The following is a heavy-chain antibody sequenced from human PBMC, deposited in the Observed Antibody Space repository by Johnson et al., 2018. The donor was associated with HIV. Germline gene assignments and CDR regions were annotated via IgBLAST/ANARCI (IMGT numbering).Heavy chain of an antibody. CDR3: PRAVAGKFAFDI. CDR1: GFTFSNAW. Sequence: VQLVESGGGLVQPGGSLRLSYAASGFTFSNAWMNWVRQAPGKGLEWVGRVKGKTDGGTTEYAASVNGRFTISRDDSKSIADLQMNSLKTEDTAGYYCPRAVAGKFAFDIWGQGTMVTVSS. D-gene: IGHD6-19*01. J-gene: IGHJ3*02. V-gene: IGHV3-15*01. CDR2: VKGKTDGGTT.